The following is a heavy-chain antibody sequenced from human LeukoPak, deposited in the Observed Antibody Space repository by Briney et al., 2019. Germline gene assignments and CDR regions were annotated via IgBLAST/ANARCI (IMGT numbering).Heavy chain of an antibody. D-gene: IGHD6-13*01. CDR2: INHSGST. CDR1: GGSFSGYY. Sequence: SETLSLTCAVYGGSFSGYYWSWIRQPPGKGLEWIGEINHSGSTNYNPSLKSRVTISVDTSKSQFSLKLSSVTAADTAVYYCARTGYSSSWSLDPWGQGTLVTVSS. J-gene: IGHJ5*02. CDR3: ARTGYSSSWSLDP. V-gene: IGHV4-34*01.